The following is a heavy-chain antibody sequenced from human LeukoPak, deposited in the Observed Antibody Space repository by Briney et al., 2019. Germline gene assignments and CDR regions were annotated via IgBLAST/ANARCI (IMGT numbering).Heavy chain of an antibody. CDR3: AREGYSSGWYSILFDY. V-gene: IGHV4-39*07. CDR2: IYYSGST. CDR1: GGSISSSSYY. D-gene: IGHD6-19*01. J-gene: IGHJ4*02. Sequence: SETLSLTCTVSGGSISSSSYYWGWIRQPPGKGLEWIGSIYYSGSTYYNPSLKSRVTISVDTSKNQFSLKLSSVTAADTAVYYCAREGYSSGWYSILFDYWGQGTLVTVSS.